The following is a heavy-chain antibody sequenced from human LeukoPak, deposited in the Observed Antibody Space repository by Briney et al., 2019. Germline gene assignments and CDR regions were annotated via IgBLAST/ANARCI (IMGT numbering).Heavy chain of an antibody. CDR2: VDHTGST. D-gene: IGHD4-11*01. J-gene: IGHJ6*03. CDR1: DDSITMYY. Sequence: PSETLSLTCTVSDDSITMYYWTWIRQPPGKGLAWIGYVDHTGSTKFNPSLNGRVSISRDTSKNFFSLRLRSVTAADTAVYFCARGRVSSSTWYSTYYYFFYMDFWGKGTTVTVSS. CDR3: ARGRVSSSTWYSTYYYFFYMDF. V-gene: IGHV4-59*01.